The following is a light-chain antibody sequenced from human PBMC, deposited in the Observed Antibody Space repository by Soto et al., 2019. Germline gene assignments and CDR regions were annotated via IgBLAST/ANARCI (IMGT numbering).Light chain of an antibody. Sequence: EIVMTQSPATLSVSPGERATLSCRASQSVSNNLAWYQQKPGQPPRLLIYGASTRATGVPARFSGSGSGTEFTLTISSLQSEDFAMYYCQHYNNWPPWTFGQGTKVEIK. CDR1: QSVSNN. V-gene: IGKV3-15*01. CDR3: QHYNNWPPWT. J-gene: IGKJ1*01. CDR2: GAS.